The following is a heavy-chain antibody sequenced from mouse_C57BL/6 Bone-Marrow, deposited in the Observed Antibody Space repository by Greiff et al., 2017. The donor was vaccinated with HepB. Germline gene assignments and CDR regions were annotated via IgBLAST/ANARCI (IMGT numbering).Heavy chain of an antibody. Sequence: ESGPGLVKPSQSLSLTCSVTGYSITSGYYWNWIRQFPGNKLEWMGYISYDGSNNYNPSLKNRISITRDTSKNQFFLKLNSVTTEDTATYYCARDGSKGYWGQGTTLTVSS. D-gene: IGHD1-1*01. CDR2: ISYDGSN. J-gene: IGHJ2*01. CDR3: ARDGSKGY. CDR1: GYSITSGYY. V-gene: IGHV3-6*01.